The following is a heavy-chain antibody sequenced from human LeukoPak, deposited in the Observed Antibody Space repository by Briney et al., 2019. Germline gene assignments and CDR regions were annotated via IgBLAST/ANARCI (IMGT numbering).Heavy chain of an antibody. J-gene: IGHJ4*02. D-gene: IGHD2-15*01. CDR3: ARDYCSGGSCYLFDY. V-gene: IGHV3-23*01. CDR1: GFTFSSYA. Sequence: GGSLRLSCAASGFTFSSYAMNWVRQAPGKGREWVSTISAGGGSTYYADSVKGRFTISRDDSKNTLYLQMNSLRAEDTALYYCARDYCSGGSCYLFDYWGRGPLVTVSS. CDR2: ISAGGGST.